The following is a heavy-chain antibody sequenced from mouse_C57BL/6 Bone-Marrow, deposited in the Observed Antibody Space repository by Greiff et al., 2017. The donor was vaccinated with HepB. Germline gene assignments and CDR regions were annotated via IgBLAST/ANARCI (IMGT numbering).Heavy chain of an antibody. V-gene: IGHV1-81*01. CDR1: GYTFTSYG. D-gene: IGHD2-12*01. Sequence: QVQLQQSGAGLARPGASVKLSCKASGYTFTSYGISWVKQRTGQGLEWIGEIYPRSGNTYYNEKFKGKATLTADKSTSTAYMELSSLTSEDSAVYFCARSPPSLRRYFDYWGQGTTLTVSS. CDR3: ARSPPSLRRYFDY. CDR2: IYPRSGNT. J-gene: IGHJ2*01.